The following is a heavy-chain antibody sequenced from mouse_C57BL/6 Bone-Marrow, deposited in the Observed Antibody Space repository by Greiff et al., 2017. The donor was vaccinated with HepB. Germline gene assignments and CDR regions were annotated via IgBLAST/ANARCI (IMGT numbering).Heavy chain of an antibody. CDR3: ARAPYYYGSSFCV. CDR1: GYTFTDYY. CDR2: INPYNGGT. V-gene: IGHV1-19*01. Sequence: VHVKQSGPVLVKPGASVKMSCKASGYTFTDYYMNWVKQSHGKSLEWIGVINPYNGGTSYNQKFKGKATLTVDKSSSTAYMELNSLTSEDSAVYYCARAPYYYGSSFCVWGTGTTVTVSA. D-gene: IGHD1-1*01. J-gene: IGHJ1*03.